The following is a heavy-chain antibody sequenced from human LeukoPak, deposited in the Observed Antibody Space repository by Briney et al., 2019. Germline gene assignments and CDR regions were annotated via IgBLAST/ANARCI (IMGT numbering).Heavy chain of an antibody. J-gene: IGHJ5*02. Sequence: ASVKVCCKASGYTFTSYYMHWGRQAPGQGLEWMGIINPSGGSTSYAQKFQGRVTMTRDTSTSTVYMELSSLRSEDTAVYYCASEFTGWFDPWGQGTLVTVSS. V-gene: IGHV1-46*01. CDR1: GYTFTSYY. CDR2: INPSGGST. CDR3: ASEFTGWFDP. D-gene: IGHD2-8*02.